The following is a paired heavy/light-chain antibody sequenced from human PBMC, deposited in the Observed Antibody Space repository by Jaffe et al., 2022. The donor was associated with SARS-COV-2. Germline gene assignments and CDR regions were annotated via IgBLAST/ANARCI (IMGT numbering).Light chain of an antibody. J-gene: IGKJ2*01. Sequence: DIQMTQSPSSLSASVGDSVTITCRARQSIDTYLNWYQQKPGKAPKLLIYGASSLQSGVPSRFSGSESGTDFTLTITSLQPEDFATYYCQQSYITPHTFGQGTKLEIK. CDR2: GAS. CDR3: QQSYITPHT. CDR1: QSIDTY. V-gene: IGKV1-39*01.
Heavy chain of an antibody. D-gene: IGHD2-2*01. CDR3: ARVLIVVVTGATDYDY. V-gene: IGHV1-18*01. CDR1: GYTFSTFG. Sequence: QVQLVQSGTEMKKPGASMNVSCRATGYTFSTFGVSWVRQAPGQGPEWMGYINTYNGHTNYAQKFQGRVTMTTDTSTSTAYMELRSLKSDDTAVYYCARVLIVVVTGATDYDYWGQGTLVTVSS. CDR2: INTYNGHT. J-gene: IGHJ4*02.